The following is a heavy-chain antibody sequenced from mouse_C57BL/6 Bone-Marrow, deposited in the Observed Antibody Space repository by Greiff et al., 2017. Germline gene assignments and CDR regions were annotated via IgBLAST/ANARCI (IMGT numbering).Heavy chain of an antibody. CDR2: IWSGGSS. D-gene: IGHD1-3*01. Sequence: VQVVESGPGLVQPSQSLSITCTVSGFSLTSYGVHWVRQSPGKGLEWLGVIWSGGSSDYNAAFISRLSISKDKSKSQVFFKMNSLQADDTAIYYCARYNWLWYFDVWGTGTTVTVSA. CDR1: GFSLTSYG. J-gene: IGHJ1*03. CDR3: ARYNWLWYFDV. V-gene: IGHV2-2*01.